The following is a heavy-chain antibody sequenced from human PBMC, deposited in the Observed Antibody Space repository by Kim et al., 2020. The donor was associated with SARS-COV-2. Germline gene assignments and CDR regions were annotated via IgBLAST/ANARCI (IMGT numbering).Heavy chain of an antibody. Sequence: EDAVKSRFTNSRDTAKTSLYLRMGSLRAEDTAVYYCARDAGYSGLYYFDYWGQGTLVTVSS. D-gene: IGHD3-22*01. CDR3: ARDAGYSGLYYFDY. J-gene: IGHJ4*02. V-gene: IGHV3-11*05.